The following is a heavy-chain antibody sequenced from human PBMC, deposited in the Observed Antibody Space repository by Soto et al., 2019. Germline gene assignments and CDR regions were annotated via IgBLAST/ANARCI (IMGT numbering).Heavy chain of an antibody. CDR2: IYYRGNT. CDR3: ARLEGLATISYYFDF. D-gene: IGHD3-9*01. V-gene: IGHV4-39*01. CDR1: GDSINSDKYY. J-gene: IGHJ4*02. Sequence: SGTLSLTCSVSGDSINSDKYYWGWIRQPPGKGLEWIGSIYYRGNTYYNPSLQTRVTISLDKSKSQFSLRLNSVTAADSAVYFCARLEGLATISYYFDFWGQGGQVTVPS.